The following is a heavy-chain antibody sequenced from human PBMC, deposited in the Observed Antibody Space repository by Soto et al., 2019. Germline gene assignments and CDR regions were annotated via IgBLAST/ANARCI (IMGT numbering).Heavy chain of an antibody. CDR1: GGTFSNSA. J-gene: IGHJ6*02. Sequence: QVQLEQSGAEVKKPGSSVKVSCKASGGTFSNSAISWVRQAPGQGLEWMGGIMPIFRTPDYAQKFQGRVTITADESTTAAYMELCGRKPDDTAVYYCARDKDRAQLGGNYYYIVDVWGQGTTVTVSS. CDR3: ARDKDRAQLGGNYYYIVDV. D-gene: IGHD3-3*02. V-gene: IGHV1-69*12. CDR2: IMPIFRTP.